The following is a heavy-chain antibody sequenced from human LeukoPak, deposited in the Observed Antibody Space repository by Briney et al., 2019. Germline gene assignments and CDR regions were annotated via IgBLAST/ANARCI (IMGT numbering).Heavy chain of an antibody. D-gene: IGHD2-15*01. CDR3: ATEVVVPGVGAIDV. CDR2: LYSDGRT. Sequence: PGGSLRLSCAASGFTVSSNYMSWVRQAPGKGLEWVSVLYSDGRTYYADSVRGRFTISRDNSKNTLHLQMNSLRAEDTAVYYCATEVVVPGVGAIDVWGQGTMVTVSS. V-gene: IGHV3-53*01. J-gene: IGHJ3*01. CDR1: GFTVSSNY.